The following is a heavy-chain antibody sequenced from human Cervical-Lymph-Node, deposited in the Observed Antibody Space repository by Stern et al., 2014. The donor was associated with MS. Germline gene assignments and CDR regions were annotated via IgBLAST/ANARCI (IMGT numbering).Heavy chain of an antibody. CDR3: ARGSSGWSLFDY. D-gene: IGHD6-19*01. Sequence: QVQLVESGPGLVKPSETLSLTCTVSGGSISSYYWSWIRQPPGKGLEWIGYIYYSGSTNYNPSLKSRVTISVDTSKNQFSLKLSSVTAADTAVYYCARGSSGWSLFDYWGQGTLVTVSS. CDR1: GGSISSYY. V-gene: IGHV4-59*01. CDR2: IYYSGST. J-gene: IGHJ4*02.